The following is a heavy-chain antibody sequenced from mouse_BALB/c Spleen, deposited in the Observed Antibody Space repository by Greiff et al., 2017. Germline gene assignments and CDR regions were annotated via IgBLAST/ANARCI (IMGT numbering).Heavy chain of an antibody. Sequence: EVQVVESGPELVKPGASVKISCKASGYSFTGYFMNWVMQSHGKSLEWIGRINPYNGDTFYNQKFKGKATLTVDKSSSTAHMELRSLASEDSAVYYCARSGYGNYGGWFAYWGQGTLVTVSA. CDR3: ARSGYGNYGGWFAY. J-gene: IGHJ3*01. V-gene: IGHV1-20*02. CDR1: GYSFTGYF. CDR2: INPYNGDT. D-gene: IGHD2-1*01.